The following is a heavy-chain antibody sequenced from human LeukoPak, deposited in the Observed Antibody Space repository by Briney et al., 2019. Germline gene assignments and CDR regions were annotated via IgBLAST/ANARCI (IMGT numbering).Heavy chain of an antibody. D-gene: IGHD6-13*01. CDR2: ISGGGGST. CDR3: AKGEQQLVRIFDY. J-gene: IGHJ4*02. CDR1: GFTFSSYA. V-gene: IGHV3-23*01. Sequence: GGSLRLSCAASGFTFSSYAMSWVRQAPGKGLEWVSAISGGGGSTYYADSVKGRFTISRDNSKNTLYLQMNSLRAEDTAVYYCAKGEQQLVRIFDYWGQGTLVTVSS.